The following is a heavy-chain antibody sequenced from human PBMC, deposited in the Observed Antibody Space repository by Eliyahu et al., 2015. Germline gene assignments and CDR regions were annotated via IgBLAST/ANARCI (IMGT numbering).Heavy chain of an antibody. D-gene: IGHD3-22*01. J-gene: IGHJ5*02. CDR2: VSPXFGTP. V-gene: IGHV1-69*01. CDR3: AIEGGSSGPRWFDP. Sequence: QVQLVQSGAEVKKPGSSVKVSCXASGGTFSSYTISWVRQAPGQGLEGMGGVSPXFGTPNYAQKFQGRVTITADESTSTAYMDLSSLRSEDTAMYYCAIEGGSSGPRWFDPWGQGTLVTVSS. CDR1: GGTFSSYT.